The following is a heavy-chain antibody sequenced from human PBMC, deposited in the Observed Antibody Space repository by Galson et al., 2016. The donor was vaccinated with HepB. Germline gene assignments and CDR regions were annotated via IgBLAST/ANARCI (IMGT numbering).Heavy chain of an antibody. Sequence: SVKVSCKASKYTFTVYYIHWVRQAPGQGLEWMGWISPNSGGTNYAQKFQGRVTMTRDTSMTTAYMELSSLRSDDTAVYYCAREAAPGDDYSLAYWGQGTPVTVSS. CDR2: ISPNSGGT. CDR1: KYTFTVYY. J-gene: IGHJ4*02. CDR3: AREAAPGDDYSLAY. V-gene: IGHV1-2*02. D-gene: IGHD4-11*01.